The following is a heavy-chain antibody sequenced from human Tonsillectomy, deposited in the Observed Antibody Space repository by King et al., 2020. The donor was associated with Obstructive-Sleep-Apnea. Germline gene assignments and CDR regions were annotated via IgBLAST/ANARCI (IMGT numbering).Heavy chain of an antibody. CDR1: GFTFDDYA. D-gene: IGHD1-1*01. V-gene: IGHV3-9*01. CDR3: AKDMSGGELKWYFDL. CDR2: ISWNSGSI. Sequence: VQLVESGGGLVQPGRSLRLSCAASGFTFDDYAMHWVRQAPGKGLEWVSGISWNSGSIGYADSVKGRFTISRDNAKNSLYLQMNSLRAEDTALYYCAKDMSGGELKWYFDLWGRGTLVTVSS. J-gene: IGHJ2*01.